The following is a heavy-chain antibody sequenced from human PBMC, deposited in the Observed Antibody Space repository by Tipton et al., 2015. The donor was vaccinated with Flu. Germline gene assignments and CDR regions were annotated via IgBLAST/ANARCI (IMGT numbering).Heavy chain of an antibody. V-gene: IGHV4-39*07. D-gene: IGHD1-1*01. CDR2: IRYGGSS. Sequence: TLSLTCTVSGGSISTSGYYWGWIRQPPGKGLEWIGSIRYGGSSYYTPSPKSRVTISLDMSKDQFSLKLASVTAADTAVYYCARVWSSFVATASLDYWGRGTLATVSS. CDR1: GGSISTSGYY. J-gene: IGHJ4*02. CDR3: ARVWSSFVATASLDY.